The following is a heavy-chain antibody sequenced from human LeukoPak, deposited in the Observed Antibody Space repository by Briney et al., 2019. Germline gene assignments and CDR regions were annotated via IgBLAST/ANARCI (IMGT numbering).Heavy chain of an antibody. D-gene: IGHD3-10*01. V-gene: IGHV3-23*01. CDR1: GFTFTNYA. Sequence: GGSLRLSCAASGFTFTNYAMSWVRQAPGKGLEFVSSISATGGATYYADSVKGRFTISRDNAKNSLYLQMNSLRVEDTALYYCAKSGPGDAFDIWGQGTMVTVSS. J-gene: IGHJ3*02. CDR3: AKSGPGDAFDI. CDR2: ISATGGAT.